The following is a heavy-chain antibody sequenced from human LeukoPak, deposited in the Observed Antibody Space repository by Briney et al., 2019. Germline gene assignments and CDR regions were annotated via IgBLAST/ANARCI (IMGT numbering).Heavy chain of an antibody. V-gene: IGHV3-30*18. CDR3: AKMGTVNYFDY. CDR2: ISYDGSNK. J-gene: IGHJ4*02. D-gene: IGHD1-1*01. CDR1: GFTFSSYG. Sequence: QPGGSQRLSCAASGFTFSSYGMHWVRQAPGKGLEWVAVISYDGSNKYYADSVKGRFTISRDNSKNTLYLQMNSLRAEDTAVYYCAKMGTVNYFDYWGQGTLVTVSS.